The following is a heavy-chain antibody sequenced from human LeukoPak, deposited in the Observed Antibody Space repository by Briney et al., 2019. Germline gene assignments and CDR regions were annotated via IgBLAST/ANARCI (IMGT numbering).Heavy chain of an antibody. V-gene: IGHV5-51*01. Sequence: GESLKISCKGSGYSFTSYWIGWVRQMPGKGLEWMGIIYPGDSDTRYRPSSQGQVTISADKSISTAYLQWSSLKASDTAMYYCASIYGSGSQRDDAFDIWGQGTMVTVSS. CDR3: ASIYGSGSQRDDAFDI. CDR1: GYSFTSYW. CDR2: IYPGDSDT. J-gene: IGHJ3*02. D-gene: IGHD3-10*01.